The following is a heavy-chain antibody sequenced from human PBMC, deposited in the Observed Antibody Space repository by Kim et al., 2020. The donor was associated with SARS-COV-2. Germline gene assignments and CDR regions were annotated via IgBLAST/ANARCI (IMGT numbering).Heavy chain of an antibody. Sequence: SETLSLTCTVSGGSISSYYWSWIRQPPGKGLEWIGYIYYSGSTNYNPSLKSRVTISVDTSKNQFSLKLSSVTAADTAVYYCARDHREWLRYNAYWDFDL. CDR1: GGSISSYY. V-gene: IGHV4-59*01. CDR2: IYYSGST. D-gene: IGHD3-3*01. J-gene: IGHJ2*01. CDR3: ARDHREWLRYNAYWDFDL.